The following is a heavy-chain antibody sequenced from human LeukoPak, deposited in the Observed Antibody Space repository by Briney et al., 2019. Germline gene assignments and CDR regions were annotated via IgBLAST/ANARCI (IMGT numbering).Heavy chain of an antibody. CDR1: GFTLRNYW. Sequence: GGSLRLSCTASGFTLRNYWMHWVRQGPGKRVVWVSRISGDGSVTNYADYVEGRLTISRDNAKNILSLQINNLRSEDTAVYYCARYSSSSGGASYYLDYWGHGTLVTVSS. D-gene: IGHD6-6*01. CDR2: ISGDGSVT. J-gene: IGHJ4*01. V-gene: IGHV3-74*01. CDR3: ARYSSSSGGASYYLDY.